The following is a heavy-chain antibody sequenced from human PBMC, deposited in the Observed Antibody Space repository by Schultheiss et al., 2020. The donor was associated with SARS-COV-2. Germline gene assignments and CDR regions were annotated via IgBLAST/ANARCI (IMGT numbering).Heavy chain of an antibody. CDR2: IYHSGST. D-gene: IGHD6-19*01. J-gene: IGHJ4*02. Sequence: SETLSLTCAVYGGSFSGYYWSWIRQPPGKGLEWIGSIYHSGSTYYNPSLKSRVTISVDTSKNQFSLKLSSVTAADTAVYYCARSAGTCDYWGQGTLVTVSS. V-gene: IGHV4-34*01. CDR3: ARSAGTCDY. CDR1: GGSFSGYY.